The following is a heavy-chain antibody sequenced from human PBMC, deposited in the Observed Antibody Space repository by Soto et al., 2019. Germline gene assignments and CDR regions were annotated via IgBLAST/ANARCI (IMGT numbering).Heavy chain of an antibody. CDR3: VRAEEDIVVVVAATADAFDI. Sequence: GGSLRLSCAASGFTFSSYWMSWVRQAPGKGLEWVANIKQDGSEKYYVDSVKGRFTISRDNAKNSLYLQMNSLRAEDTAVYYCVRAEEDIVVVVAATADAFDIWGQGTMVTVSS. V-gene: IGHV3-7*01. CDR2: IKQDGSEK. J-gene: IGHJ3*02. CDR1: GFTFSSYW. D-gene: IGHD2-15*01.